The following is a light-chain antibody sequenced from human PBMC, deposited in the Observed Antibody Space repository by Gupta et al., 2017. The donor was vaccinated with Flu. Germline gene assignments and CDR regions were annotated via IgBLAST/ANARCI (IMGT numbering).Light chain of an antibody. J-gene: IGLJ2*01. CDR2: DGR. CDR3: GACAGGLSVV. CDR1: NADGGHHE. Sequence: KVTISSSGSNADGGHHEVSWYKQVAGKAPTLLIYDGRKRPSGVPDRFSGSKYGKSATLTISGLQAEDEADYYCGACAGGLSVVFGGGTKLTVL. V-gene: IGLV1-51*01.